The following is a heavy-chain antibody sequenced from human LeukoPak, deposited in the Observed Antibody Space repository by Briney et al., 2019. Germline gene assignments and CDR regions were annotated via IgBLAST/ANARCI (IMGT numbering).Heavy chain of an antibody. CDR3: ARAFGVVIPYYFDY. CDR1: GGSLSSGGYY. D-gene: IGHD3-3*01. Sequence: SETLSLTCTVSGGSLSSGGYYWSWIRQPPGKGLEWIGYIYHSGSTYYNPSLKSRVTISVGWSKNQFSLKLSSVTAADTAVYYCARAFGVVIPYYFDYWGQGTLVTVSS. CDR2: IYHSGST. J-gene: IGHJ4*02. V-gene: IGHV4-30-2*01.